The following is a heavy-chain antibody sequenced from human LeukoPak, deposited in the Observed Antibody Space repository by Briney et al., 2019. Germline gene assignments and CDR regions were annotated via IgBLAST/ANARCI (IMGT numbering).Heavy chain of an antibody. CDR3: ARHSAGGNYYYYAMDV. V-gene: IGHV4-59*08. D-gene: IGHD2-15*01. CDR2: IYYSGST. CDR1: GGSIGSYY. J-gene: IGHJ6*02. Sequence: SETLSLTCTVSGGSIGSYYWSWIRQPPGKGLEWIGYIYYSGSTNYNPTLKSRVTISVDTSKNQFSLKLSSVTAADTAVYYCARHSAGGNYYYYAMDVWGQGTTVTVSS.